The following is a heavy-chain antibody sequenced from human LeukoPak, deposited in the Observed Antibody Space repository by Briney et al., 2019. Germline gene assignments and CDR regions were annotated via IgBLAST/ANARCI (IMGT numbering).Heavy chain of an antibody. V-gene: IGHV1-18*01. CDR1: GYTFTSYG. CDR3: AGVGAVAARPSVGPAFDY. CDR2: ISAYNGNT. Sequence: ASVKVSCKASGYTFTSYGISWVRQAPGQGLEWMGWISAYNGNTNYAQKLQGRVNMTTDTSTRNAYMELRSLRSDDTAVYYCAGVGAVAARPSVGPAFDYWGQGTLVTVSS. J-gene: IGHJ4*02. D-gene: IGHD6-6*01.